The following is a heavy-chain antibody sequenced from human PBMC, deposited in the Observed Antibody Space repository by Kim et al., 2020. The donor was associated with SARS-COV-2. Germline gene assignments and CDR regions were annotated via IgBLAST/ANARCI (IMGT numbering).Heavy chain of an antibody. CDR1: GFTFSDYY. CDR3: ARGYSGYPEGYYYYYYGMDV. J-gene: IGHJ6*02. Sequence: GSLRLSCAASGFTFSDYYMSWIRQAPGKGLEWVSYISSSGSTIYYADSVKGRFTISRDNAKNSLYLQMNSLRVEDTAVYYCARGYSGYPEGYYYYYYGMDVWGQGTTVTVSS. V-gene: IGHV3-11*01. D-gene: IGHD5-12*01. CDR2: ISSSGSTI.